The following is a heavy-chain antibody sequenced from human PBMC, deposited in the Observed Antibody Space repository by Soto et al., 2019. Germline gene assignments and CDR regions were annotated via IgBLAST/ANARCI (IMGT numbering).Heavy chain of an antibody. CDR2: ISYDGSNK. CDR1: GFTFSSYG. CDR3: AKSQSYNWHTPRLDP. Sequence: GGSLRLSCAASGFTFSSYGMHWLRQAPGKGLEWVAVISYDGSNKYYADSVKGRFTISRDNSKNTLYLQMNSLRAEDAAVYYCAKSQSYNWHTPRLDPWGQGTLVTGSS. J-gene: IGHJ5*02. D-gene: IGHD1-20*01. V-gene: IGHV3-30*18.